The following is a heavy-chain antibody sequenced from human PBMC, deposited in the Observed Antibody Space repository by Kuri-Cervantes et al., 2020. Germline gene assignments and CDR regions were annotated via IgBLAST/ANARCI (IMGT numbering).Heavy chain of an antibody. Sequence: GESLKISCAASGFTVSSNYMSWVRQAPGRGLEWVSLIYSGDTYYTDSVKGRFTISRDDSMNTLYLQMNSLRAEDSAVYYCAREPSGSNAGAVDYWGQGTLVTVSS. D-gene: IGHD4-23*01. CDR3: AREPSGSNAGAVDY. V-gene: IGHV3-53*01. J-gene: IGHJ4*02. CDR2: IYSGDT. CDR1: GFTVSSNY.